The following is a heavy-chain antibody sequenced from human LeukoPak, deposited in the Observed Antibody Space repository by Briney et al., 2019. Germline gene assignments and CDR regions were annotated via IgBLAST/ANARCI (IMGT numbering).Heavy chain of an antibody. CDR2: ISGSGST. Sequence: GGSLRLSCAASGFTFSSYWMYWVRQAPGKGLEWVSAISGSGSTYYADSVKGRFTISRDNSKNTGYLQMNSLRAEDTAVYYCVKGGQDCSPTTCYYDWGQGTLVTVSS. CDR3: VKGGQDCSPTTCYYD. J-gene: IGHJ1*01. D-gene: IGHD2-2*01. CDR1: GFTFSSYW. V-gene: IGHV3-23*01.